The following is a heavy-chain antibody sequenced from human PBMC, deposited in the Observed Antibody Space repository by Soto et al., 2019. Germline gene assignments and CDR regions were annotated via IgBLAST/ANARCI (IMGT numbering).Heavy chain of an antibody. CDR2: IGPYGNTI. V-gene: IGHV3-11*01. Sequence: QVHRVESGGGLVKSGDSLRLSCAASRFSFKDYFMSWIRQAPGKGLEWISYIGPYGNTIYYADSVKGRFVISRDATTNTLYLQMDSLRAGDTTVYYCARDDYTYGVSWGQGTLVTVSS. CDR3: ARDDYTYGVS. D-gene: IGHD5-18*01. CDR1: RFSFKDYF. J-gene: IGHJ5*02.